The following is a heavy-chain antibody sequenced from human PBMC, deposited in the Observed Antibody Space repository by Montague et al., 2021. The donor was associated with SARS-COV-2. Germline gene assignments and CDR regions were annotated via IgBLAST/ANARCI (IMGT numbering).Heavy chain of an antibody. D-gene: IGHD6-13*01. V-gene: IGHV4-34*01. CDR2: INRIGHT. CDR1: GGSFGVHY. J-gene: IGHJ1*01. CDR3: AEGFTSWSRAGY. Sequence: SETLSLTYAVYGGSFGVHYWSWVRQPPGKGLEWIGEINRIGHTNYNPSLESRFTISVDTSKNQFSLKLSSVTAADTAVYYCAEGFTSWSRAGYWSQGTPVTVSS.